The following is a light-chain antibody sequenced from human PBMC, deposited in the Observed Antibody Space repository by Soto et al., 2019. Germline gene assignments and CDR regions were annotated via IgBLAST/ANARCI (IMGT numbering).Light chain of an antibody. Sequence: QSELTQPRSVSGSPGQSVTISCTGTSSDVGGYNYVSWYQQHPGKAPKLMIYDVSKRPSGVPDRFSGSKSGNTASLTISGLQAEDEADYYCCSYAGSYTFFGTGTKLTVL. V-gene: IGLV2-11*01. CDR2: DVS. J-gene: IGLJ1*01. CDR1: SSDVGGYNY. CDR3: CSYAGSYTF.